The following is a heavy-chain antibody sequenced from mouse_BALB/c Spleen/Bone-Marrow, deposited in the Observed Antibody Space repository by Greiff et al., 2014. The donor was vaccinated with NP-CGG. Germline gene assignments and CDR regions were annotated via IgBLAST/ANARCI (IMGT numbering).Heavy chain of an antibody. V-gene: IGHV5-6-3*01. J-gene: IGHJ1*01. Sequence: EVKLMESGGGLVQPGGSLKLSCVASGFTFSSYGMSWVRQTPDKRLELVATINNNGGSTYYPDSVKGQFTISRDNAKNTLYLQMSSLKSEDTAMYYCARVYGWCFDVWGAGTTVTVSS. CDR2: INNNGGST. D-gene: IGHD1-1*01. CDR3: ARVYGWCFDV. CDR1: GFTFSSYG.